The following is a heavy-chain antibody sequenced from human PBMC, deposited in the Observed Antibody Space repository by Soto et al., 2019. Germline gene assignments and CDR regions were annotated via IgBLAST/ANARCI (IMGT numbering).Heavy chain of an antibody. CDR3: ARGSRDLQWELPPYGFDY. CDR2: IYSGGST. CDR1: GFTVSSNY. J-gene: IGHJ4*02. Sequence: SLRLSCAASGFTVSSNYMIWVRQAPVKGLEWVSVIYSGGSTYYADSVKGRFTISRDNSKNTLYLQMNSLRAEDTAVYYCARGSRDLQWELPPYGFDYWGQGTLVTVSS. V-gene: IGHV3-53*01. D-gene: IGHD1-26*01.